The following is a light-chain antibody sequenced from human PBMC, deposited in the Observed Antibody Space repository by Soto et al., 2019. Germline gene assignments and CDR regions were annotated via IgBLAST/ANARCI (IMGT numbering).Light chain of an antibody. J-gene: IGKJ3*01. Sequence: EIVLTQSPGTLSLSPGERATLSCRASQSVSSSYLAWYQQKPGQAPRLLIYGASSRATGIPDRFSGSGSGTDFTLTISRLEPADFAVYYCQQYGSSLFGPGTKVDIK. CDR1: QSVSSSY. V-gene: IGKV3-20*01. CDR3: QQYGSSL. CDR2: GAS.